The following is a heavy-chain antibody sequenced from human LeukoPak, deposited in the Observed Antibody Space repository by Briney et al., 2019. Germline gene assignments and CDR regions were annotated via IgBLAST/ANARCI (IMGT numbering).Heavy chain of an antibody. CDR2: IWYDGSNK. V-gene: IGHV3-33*01. Sequence: GRSLRLSCAASGFTFSSYGMHWVRQAPGKGLEWVAVIWYDGSNKYYADSVKGRFTISRDNSKNTLYLQMNSLRAEDTAVYYCARDSLTLFGVVIGSAGLDYWGQGTLVTVSS. CDR3: ARDSLTLFGVVIGSAGLDY. CDR1: GFTFSSYG. D-gene: IGHD3-3*01. J-gene: IGHJ4*02.